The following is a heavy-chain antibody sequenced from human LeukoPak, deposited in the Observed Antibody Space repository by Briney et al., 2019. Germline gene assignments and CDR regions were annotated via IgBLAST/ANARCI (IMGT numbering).Heavy chain of an antibody. Sequence: ASVKVSCKASGYTFTSYDINWVRQATGQGLEWMGWMNPNSGNTGYAQKFQGRVTMTRNTSISTAYMELSSLRSDDTAVYYCARRLGYCSSTSCLYYFDYWGQGTLVTVSS. V-gene: IGHV1-8*01. CDR1: GYTFTSYD. CDR2: MNPNSGNT. J-gene: IGHJ4*02. D-gene: IGHD2-2*01. CDR3: ARRLGYCSSTSCLYYFDY.